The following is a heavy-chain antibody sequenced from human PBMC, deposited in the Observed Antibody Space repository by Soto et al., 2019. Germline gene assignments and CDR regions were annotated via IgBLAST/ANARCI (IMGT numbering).Heavy chain of an antibody. CDR3: PRRYSITSTFYLYGMDV. D-gene: IGHD3-10*01. CDR2: IIPMFGTA. CDR1: GGTFSTYA. J-gene: IGHJ6*02. Sequence: QVQLVQSGAEVKKPGSSVKVSCKASGGTFSTYAISWVRQAPGQGLEWMGGIIPMFGTANYAQKFQGRVTITADESTSTAYMELSSLRSEDTAVFYCPRRYSITSTFYLYGMDVWGQGTTVTVSS. V-gene: IGHV1-69*12.